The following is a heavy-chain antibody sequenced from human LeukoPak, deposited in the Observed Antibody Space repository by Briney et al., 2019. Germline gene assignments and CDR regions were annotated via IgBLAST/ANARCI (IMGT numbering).Heavy chain of an antibody. D-gene: IGHD4-17*01. J-gene: IGHJ4*02. CDR1: GFTFSNAW. CDR3: TKFDYAAFEY. CDR2: DKSKTNGGTI. Sequence: GGSLRLSCTASGFTFSNAWMSWVRQAPGKGLEWVGRDKSKTNGGTIDYAAPVKGRFTISRDDSKTTLYLQMNSLKTEDTAVYYCTKFDYAAFEYWGQGALVTVSS. V-gene: IGHV3-15*01.